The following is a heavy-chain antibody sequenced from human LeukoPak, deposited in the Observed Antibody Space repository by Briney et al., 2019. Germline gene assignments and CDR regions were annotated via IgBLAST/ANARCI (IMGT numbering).Heavy chain of an antibody. J-gene: IGHJ2*01. CDR3: ARNIAVAGMGWYFDL. CDR1: GYTFTSYD. Sequence: ASVKVSCKASGYTFTSYDINWVREATGQGLEWMGWMNPNSGNTGYAQKFQGRVTMTRNTSISTAYMELSSLRSEDTAVYYCARNIAVAGMGWYFDLWGRGTLVTVSS. V-gene: IGHV1-8*01. CDR2: MNPNSGNT. D-gene: IGHD6-19*01.